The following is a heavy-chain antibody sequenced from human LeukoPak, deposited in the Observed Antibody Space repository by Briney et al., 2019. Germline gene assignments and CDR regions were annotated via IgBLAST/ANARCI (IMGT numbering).Heavy chain of an antibody. V-gene: IGHV1-69*06. CDR1: GGTFSSYA. Sequence: SVKVSCKASGGTFSSYAISWVRQAPGQGLEWMGGIIPIFGTANYAQKFQGRVTITADKSTSTAYMELSSLRSEDTAVYYCARVEYYYDSSGYYSPWFDPWGQGTLVTVSS. J-gene: IGHJ5*02. CDR3: ARVEYYYDSSGYYSPWFDP. D-gene: IGHD3-22*01. CDR2: IIPIFGTA.